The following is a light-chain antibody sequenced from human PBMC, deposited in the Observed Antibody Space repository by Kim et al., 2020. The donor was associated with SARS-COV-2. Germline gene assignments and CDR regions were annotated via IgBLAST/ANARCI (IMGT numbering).Light chain of an antibody. CDR2: DVS. Sequence: QSITISCTGTSSDVGGYNYVSCYQQHPGTAPKLMIYDVSKRPSGVSNRFSGSKSGNTASLTISGLQAEDEADYYCSSYTSSSTLGVFGGGTKVTVL. CDR3: SSYTSSSTLGV. J-gene: IGLJ3*02. V-gene: IGLV2-14*04. CDR1: SSDVGGYNY.